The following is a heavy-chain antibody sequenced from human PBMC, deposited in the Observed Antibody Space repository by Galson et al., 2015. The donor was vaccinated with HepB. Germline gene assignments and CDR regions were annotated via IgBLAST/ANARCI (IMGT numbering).Heavy chain of an antibody. V-gene: IGHV1-69*13. Sequence: SVKVSCKASGGTFSSHTISWVRQAPGQRLEWMGGIIPIFGSGNYAQKFQGRVTIIADQSKSTVYMVLSSLRSEDTAVYYCARQYDTSGYYAYWGQGTLVSVSS. D-gene: IGHD3-22*01. CDR3: ARQYDTSGYYAY. CDR2: IIPIFGSG. CDR1: GGTFSSHT. J-gene: IGHJ4*02.